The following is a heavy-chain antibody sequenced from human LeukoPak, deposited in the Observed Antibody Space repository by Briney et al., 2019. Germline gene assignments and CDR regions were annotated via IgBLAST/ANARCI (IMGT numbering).Heavy chain of an antibody. Sequence: GGSLRLSCAASGFTFSIYEMNWVRQAPGQGLEWVSYISSSRSNTIYYADSVKGRFTFSRDNSKNTLYLQMNSLRAEDTAVYYCARDRVNWNDVGGLFDYWGQGTLVTVSS. CDR1: GFTFSIYE. CDR3: ARDRVNWNDVGGLFDY. J-gene: IGHJ4*02. D-gene: IGHD1-1*01. V-gene: IGHV3-48*03. CDR2: ISSSRSNTI.